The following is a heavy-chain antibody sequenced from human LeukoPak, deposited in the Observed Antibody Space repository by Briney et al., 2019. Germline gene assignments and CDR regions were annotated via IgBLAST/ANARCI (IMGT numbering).Heavy chain of an antibody. J-gene: IGHJ6*03. CDR2: IRYDGSNK. Sequence: GGSLRLSCAASGFTFSTYGMHWVRQAPGKGLEWVAFIRYDGSNKYYADSVKGRFTISRDNSKNTLYLQMNSLRPEDTAIYYCAKDGTQWLPNFYYHYMDVWGKGTTVTVSS. D-gene: IGHD6-19*01. CDR1: GFTFSTYG. V-gene: IGHV3-30*02. CDR3: AKDGTQWLPNFYYHYMDV.